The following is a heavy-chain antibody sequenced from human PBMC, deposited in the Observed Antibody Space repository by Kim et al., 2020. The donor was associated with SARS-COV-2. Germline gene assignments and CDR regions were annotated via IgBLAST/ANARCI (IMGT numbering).Heavy chain of an antibody. V-gene: IGHV1-2*06. Sequence: ASVKVSCKASGYTFTGYYMHWVRQAPGQGLEWMGRINPNSGGTNYAQKFQGRVTMTRDTSISTAYMELSRLRSDDTAVYYCARGNYYDSSGYYGDAFDIWGQGTMVTVSS. CDR1: GYTFTGYY. CDR3: ARGNYYDSSGYYGDAFDI. J-gene: IGHJ3*02. CDR2: INPNSGGT. D-gene: IGHD3-22*01.